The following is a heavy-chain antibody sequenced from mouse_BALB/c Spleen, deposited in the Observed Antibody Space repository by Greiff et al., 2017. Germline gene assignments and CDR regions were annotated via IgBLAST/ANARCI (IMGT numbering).Heavy chain of an antibody. J-gene: IGHJ4*01. CDR2: IFPGSGNT. D-gene: IGHD2-14*01. CDR3: ASGQVRGYAMDY. Sequence: QVQLKQSGPELVKPGASVKISCKASGYSFTSYYIHWVKQRPGQGLEWIGWIFPGSGNTKYNEKFKGKATLTADTSSSTAYMQLSSLTSEDSAVYYCASGQVRGYAMDYWGQGTSVTVAA. V-gene: IGHV1-66*01. CDR1: GYSFTSYY.